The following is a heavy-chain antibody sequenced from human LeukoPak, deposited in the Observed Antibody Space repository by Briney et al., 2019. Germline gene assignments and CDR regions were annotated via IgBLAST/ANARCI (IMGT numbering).Heavy chain of an antibody. CDR1: GGSISSSSYY. D-gene: IGHD4-17*01. CDR2: IYYSGST. V-gene: IGHV4-39*07. CDR3: ARGNYDYGDGELDY. J-gene: IGHJ4*02. Sequence: PSETLSLTCTVSGGSISSSSYYWGWIRQPPGKGLEWIGSIYYSGSTYYNPSLKSRVTISVDTSKNQFSLKLSSVTAADTAVYYCARGNYDYGDGELDYWGQGTLVTVSS.